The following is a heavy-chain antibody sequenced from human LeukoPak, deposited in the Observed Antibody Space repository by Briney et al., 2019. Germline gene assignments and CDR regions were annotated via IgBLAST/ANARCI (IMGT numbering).Heavy chain of an antibody. J-gene: IGHJ6*02. CDR2: ISGSGGST. V-gene: IGHV3-23*01. CDR1: GGSISSYY. CDR3: AKGPVSNYYDSSGYLDYYYYYGMDG. Sequence: ETLSLTCTVSGGSISSYYWSWVRQAPGKGLEWVSAISGSGGSTYYADSVKGRFTISRDNSKNTLYLQMNSPRAEDTSVYYCAKGPVSNYYDSSGYLDYYYYYGMDGWGQGTTVTVS. D-gene: IGHD3-22*01.